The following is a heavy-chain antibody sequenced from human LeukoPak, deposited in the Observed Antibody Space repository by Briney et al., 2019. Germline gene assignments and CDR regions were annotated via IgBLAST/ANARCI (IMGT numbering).Heavy chain of an antibody. CDR2: INPNSGGT. D-gene: IGHD1-14*01. Sequence: ASVKVSCKASGYTFTDYYIHWVRQAPGQGLEWMGWINPNSGGTNYTQKFQGRVTMTRDTSISTAYLELNRLTSDDTAVCYCARVLARYGNLDYWGQGILVTVSS. J-gene: IGHJ4*02. CDR3: ARVLARYGNLDY. CDR1: GYTFTDYY. V-gene: IGHV1-2*02.